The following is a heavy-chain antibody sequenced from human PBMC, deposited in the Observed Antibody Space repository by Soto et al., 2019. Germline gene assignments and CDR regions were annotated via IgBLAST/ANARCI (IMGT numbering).Heavy chain of an antibody. D-gene: IGHD6-6*01. J-gene: IGHJ4*02. V-gene: IGHV1-8*01. Sequence: QVQLVQSGAEVKKPGASVKVSCKASGYTFTSYDINWVRQATGQGLEWMGWMNPNSGNTGYAQKFQGRVTMTRNTSISTAYMELSNLRSEDTAVYYCARGREGLIEYSSSWGFDYWGQGTLVTVSS. CDR2: MNPNSGNT. CDR3: ARGREGLIEYSSSWGFDY. CDR1: GYTFTSYD.